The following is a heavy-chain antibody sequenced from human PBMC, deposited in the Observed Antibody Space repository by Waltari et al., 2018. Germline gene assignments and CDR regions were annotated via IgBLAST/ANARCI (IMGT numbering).Heavy chain of an antibody. CDR1: GGSISSSSYY. CDR3: ARHGPRIAAAGTGYFDY. V-gene: IGHV4-39*01. Sequence: QLQLQESGPGLVKPSETLSLTCTVSGGSISSSSYYWGWIRQPPGKGLEWIGSIYYSGSTYYNPSLKSRVTISVDTSKNQFSLKLSSVTAADTAVCYCARHGPRIAAAGTGYFDYWGQGTLVTVSS. D-gene: IGHD6-13*01. CDR2: IYYSGST. J-gene: IGHJ4*02.